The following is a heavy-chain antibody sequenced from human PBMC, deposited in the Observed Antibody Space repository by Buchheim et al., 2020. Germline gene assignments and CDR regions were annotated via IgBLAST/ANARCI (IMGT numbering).Heavy chain of an antibody. CDR1: GYSFTSYW. D-gene: IGHD6-13*01. CDR2: IDPSDSYT. CDR3: ARRAPLAAAGTYYYYYGMDV. J-gene: IGHJ6*02. V-gene: IGHV5-10-1*03. Sequence: EVQLVQSGAEVKEPGESLRISCKGSGYSFTSYWISWVRQMPGKGLEWMGRIDPSDSYTNYSPSFQGHVTISADKSIITAYPQWSSLKASDTAMHYCARRAPLAAAGTYYYYYGMDVWGQGTT.